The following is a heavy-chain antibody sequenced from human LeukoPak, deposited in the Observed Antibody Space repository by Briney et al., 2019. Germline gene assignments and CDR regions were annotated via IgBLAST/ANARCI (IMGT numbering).Heavy chain of an antibody. D-gene: IGHD2-2*01. Sequence: GASVKVSCKASGYTFTGYYMHWVRQATGQGLEWMGWMNPNSGNTGYAQKFQGRVTITRNTSISTAYMELSSLRSEDTAVYYCARVPAATHYTYYFDYWGQGTLVTVSS. J-gene: IGHJ4*02. CDR2: MNPNSGNT. V-gene: IGHV1-8*03. CDR3: ARVPAATHYTYYFDY. CDR1: GYTFTGYY.